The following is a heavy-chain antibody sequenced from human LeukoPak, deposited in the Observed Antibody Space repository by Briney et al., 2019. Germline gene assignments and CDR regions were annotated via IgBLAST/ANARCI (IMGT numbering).Heavy chain of an antibody. V-gene: IGHV4-38-2*02. CDR3: AGGVFSGYLYYFDY. CDR2: IYHSGST. Sequence: SETLSLTCTVSDYSISSGYYWGWIRQPPGKGLEWIGSIYHSGSTYYNPSLKSRVTISVDTSKNQFSLKLSSVTAADTAVYYCAGGVFSGYLYYFDYWGQGTLVTVSS. D-gene: IGHD3-22*01. CDR1: DYSISSGYY. J-gene: IGHJ4*02.